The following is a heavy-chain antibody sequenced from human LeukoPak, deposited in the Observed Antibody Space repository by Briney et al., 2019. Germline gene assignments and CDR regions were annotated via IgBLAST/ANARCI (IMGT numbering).Heavy chain of an antibody. CDR1: GFTLGSYS. J-gene: IGHJ4*02. V-gene: IGHV3-21*01. Sequence: GGSLRLSCAASGFTLGSYSMKWVRQAPGKGLEWVSSISSSSIYIYYADSVKGRFTISRDNAKNSLYLQMNSLRAEDTAVYYCASAADGYKEWGQGTLVTVSS. D-gene: IGHD5-24*01. CDR2: ISSSSIYI. CDR3: ASAADGYKE.